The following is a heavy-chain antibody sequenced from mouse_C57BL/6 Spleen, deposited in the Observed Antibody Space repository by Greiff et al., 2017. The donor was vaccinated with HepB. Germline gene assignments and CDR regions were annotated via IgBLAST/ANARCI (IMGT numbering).Heavy chain of an antibody. Sequence: EVKLQESGGGLVKPGGSLKLSCAASGFTFSDYGMHWVRQAPEKGLEWVAYISSGSSTIYYADTVKGRFTISRDNAKNTLFLQMTSLRSEDTAMYYCASLAYIYAMDYWGQGTSVTVSS. CDR3: ASLAYIYAMDY. V-gene: IGHV5-17*01. CDR2: ISSGSSTI. J-gene: IGHJ4*01. CDR1: GFTFSDYG. D-gene: IGHD2-10*01.